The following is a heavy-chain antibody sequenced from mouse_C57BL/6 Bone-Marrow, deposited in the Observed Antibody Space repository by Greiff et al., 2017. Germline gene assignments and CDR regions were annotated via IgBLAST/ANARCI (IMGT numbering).Heavy chain of an antibody. CDR2: INPSNGGT. D-gene: IGHD1-1*01. CDR1: GYTFTSYW. V-gene: IGHV1-53*01. J-gene: IGHJ2*01. Sequence: QVQLQQPGTELVKPGASVKLSCKASGYTFTSYWMHWVKQRPGQGLEWIGNINPSNGGTNYNEKFKSKDTLTVDKSSSTAYMQLSRLTSEDSAVYYCAREGITTVVATNYWGQGTTLTVSS. CDR3: AREGITTVVATNY.